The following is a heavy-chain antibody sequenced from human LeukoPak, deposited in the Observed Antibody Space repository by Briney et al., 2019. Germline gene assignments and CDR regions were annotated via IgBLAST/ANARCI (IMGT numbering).Heavy chain of an antibody. J-gene: IGHJ5*02. V-gene: IGHV4-4*07. CDR1: GGSISSYY. D-gene: IGHD3-10*01. CDR2: IYTSGGT. CDR3: ARVAGVVIWFGELLYQGAWFDP. Sequence: SETLSLTCTVSGGSISSYYWSWIRQPAGKGLEWIGRIYTSGGTNYNPSLKSRVTMPVDTSKNQFSLKLSSVTAADTAVYYCARVAGVVIWFGELLYQGAWFDPWGQGTLVTVSS.